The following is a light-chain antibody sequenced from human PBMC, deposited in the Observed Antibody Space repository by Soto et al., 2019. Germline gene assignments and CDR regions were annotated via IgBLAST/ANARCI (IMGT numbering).Light chain of an antibody. J-gene: IGKJ5*01. Sequence: DIVMTQSPLSLPVIPGEPASISCRSSQSLLHSNGYNYLDWYLQKPGQSPRLLIYGASTRAPGIPDRFSASGSGTDFTLTISRLEPEDFVVYICHQYGTSPTTFGQGTRLEIK. V-gene: IGKV2-28*01. CDR1: QSLLHSNGYNY. CDR3: HQYGTSPTT. CDR2: GAS.